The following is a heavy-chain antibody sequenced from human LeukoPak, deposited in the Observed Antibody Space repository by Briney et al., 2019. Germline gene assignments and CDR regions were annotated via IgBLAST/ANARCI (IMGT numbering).Heavy chain of an antibody. CDR3: ATRRSGNYFATFDY. V-gene: IGHV3-23*01. CDR2: VSGPGTTT. D-gene: IGHD3-22*01. CDR1: GFTFSSYA. J-gene: IGHJ4*02. Sequence: GGSLRLSCAASGFTFSSYAMSWVRQAPEKGLEWVSGVSGPGTTTYYADSVKGRFTVSRDNSKNTVFLQMDSLTAEDTAVYYCATRRSGNYFATFDYGGQGILVTVSS.